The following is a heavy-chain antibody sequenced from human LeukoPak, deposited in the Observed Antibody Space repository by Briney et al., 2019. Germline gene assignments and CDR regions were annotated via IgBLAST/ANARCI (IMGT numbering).Heavy chain of an antibody. V-gene: IGHV1-2*02. CDR3: ARDLSSGWYDY. J-gene: IGHJ4*02. D-gene: IGHD6-19*01. CDR1: GYTFTGYY. Sequence: ASVKVSCKAPGYTFTGYYIHWVRQAPGQGLEWMGRISPNSGGTDYGEKFQGRVTMTRDTSTSTAYMEVSRLRSDDTAVYYCARDLSSGWYDYWGQGTLVTVSS. CDR2: ISPNSGGT.